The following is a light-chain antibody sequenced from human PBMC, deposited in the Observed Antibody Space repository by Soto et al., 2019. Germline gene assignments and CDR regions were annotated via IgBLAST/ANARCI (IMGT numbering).Light chain of an antibody. CDR1: QSVRNNY. J-gene: IGKJ4*01. V-gene: IGKV3-20*01. CDR3: QQYGSSPRT. Sequence: EVVLTQSPGTLSLSPGERATLSCRASQSVRNNYLVWYQQKHGQAPRVLIYDASSRATGIPDRFSGSGTGTEFTLTISRLEPEDFAVYYCQQYGSSPRTFGGGTKVEIK. CDR2: DAS.